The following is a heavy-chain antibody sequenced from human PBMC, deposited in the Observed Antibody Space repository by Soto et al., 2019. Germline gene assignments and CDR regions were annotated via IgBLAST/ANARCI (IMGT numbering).Heavy chain of an antibody. CDR1: GYTFTGYY. V-gene: IGHV1-2*04. Sequence: ASVKVSCKASGYTFTGYYMHWVRQAPGQGLEWMGWINPNSGGTNYAQKFQGWVTMTRDTSISTAYMELSRLRSDDTAVYYCARGQDIVATKSYPADDYWGQGTLVTVSS. J-gene: IGHJ4*02. CDR3: ARGQDIVATKSYPADDY. D-gene: IGHD5-12*01. CDR2: INPNSGGT.